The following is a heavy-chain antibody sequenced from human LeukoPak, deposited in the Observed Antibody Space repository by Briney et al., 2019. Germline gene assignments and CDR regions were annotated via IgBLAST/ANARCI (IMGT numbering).Heavy chain of an antibody. CDR3: ARRGASSNWFDP. CDR2: IYNSGNT. V-gene: IGHV4-39*01. D-gene: IGHD1-26*01. CDR1: GGSISSSTYY. J-gene: IGHJ5*02. Sequence: PSETLSLTCTVSGGSISSSTYYWGWIRQPPGEGLEWIGNIYNSGNTYYSPSLKSRVTISVDPSKNQFSLKLTSVTAADTAVYYCARRGASSNWFDPWGQGTLVTVSS.